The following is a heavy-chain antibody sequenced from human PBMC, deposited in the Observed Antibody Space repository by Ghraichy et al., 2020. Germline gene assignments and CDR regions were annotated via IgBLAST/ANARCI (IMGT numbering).Heavy chain of an antibody. V-gene: IGHV3-48*03. CDR3: ARAPYYDFWSGGYYYYGMDV. Sequence: GSLRLSCAASGFTFSSYEMNWVRQAPGKGLEWVSYISSSGSTIYYADSVKGRFTISRDNAKNSLYLQMNSLRAEDTAVYYCARAPYYDFWSGGYYYYGMDVWGQGTTVTVSS. J-gene: IGHJ6*02. CDR2: ISSSGSTI. CDR1: GFTFSSYE. D-gene: IGHD3-3*01.